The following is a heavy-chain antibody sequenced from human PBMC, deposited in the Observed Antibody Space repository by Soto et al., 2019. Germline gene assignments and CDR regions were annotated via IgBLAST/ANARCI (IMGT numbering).Heavy chain of an antibody. CDR2: ISYDGSNK. J-gene: IGHJ4*02. CDR3: ARDLVVAVALTLLFDY. Sequence: HPGGSLRLSCAASGFTFSSYAMHWVRQAPGKGLEWVAVISYDGSNKYYADSVKGRFTISRDNSKNTLYLQMNSLRAEDTAVYYCARDLVVAVALTLLFDYWGQGTLVTVSS. V-gene: IGHV3-30-3*01. CDR1: GFTFSSYA. D-gene: IGHD6-19*01.